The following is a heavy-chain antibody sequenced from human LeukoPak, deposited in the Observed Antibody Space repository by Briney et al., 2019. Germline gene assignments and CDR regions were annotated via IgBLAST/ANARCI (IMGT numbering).Heavy chain of an antibody. D-gene: IGHD5-18*01. V-gene: IGHV1-69*04. J-gene: IGHJ4*02. CDR1: GGTFSSYA. Sequence: GASVKVSCKASGGTFSSYAISWVRQAPGQGLEWMGRIIPILGIANYAQKFQGRVTITADKSTSTAYMELSSLRSEDTAVYYCARERRGYSYGYEDWGQGTLVTVSS. CDR3: ARERRGYSYGYED. CDR2: IIPILGIA.